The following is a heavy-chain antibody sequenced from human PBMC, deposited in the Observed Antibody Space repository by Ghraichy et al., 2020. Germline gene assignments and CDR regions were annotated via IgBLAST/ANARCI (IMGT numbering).Heavy chain of an antibody. D-gene: IGHD4-23*01. J-gene: IGHJ3*02. CDR2: TYYRSRWFN. CDR3: ARDQTVAPSVAGFDI. V-gene: IGHV6-1*01. CDR1: GDSVSSNSAA. Sequence: SQTLSLTCAISGDSVSSNSAAWNWIRQSPSRGLEWLGRTYYRSRWFNEYGPSVKSRVNISPDTSRNQFSLQLNSMTPEDTAVYYCARDQTVAPSVAGFDIWGQGTVVAVSS.